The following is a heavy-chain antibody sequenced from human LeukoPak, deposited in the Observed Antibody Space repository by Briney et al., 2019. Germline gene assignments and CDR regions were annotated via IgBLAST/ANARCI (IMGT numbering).Heavy chain of an antibody. CDR3: AREMGDILGYSSSYSDY. CDR1: GFTFSSYW. Sequence: GGSLRLSCAASGFTFSSYWMSWVRQAPGKGLEWVANIKQDGSEKYYVDSVKGRFTISRDNAKNSLYLQMNSLRAEDTAVYYCAREMGDILGYSSSYSDYWGQGTLVTVSS. D-gene: IGHD6-13*01. CDR2: IKQDGSEK. J-gene: IGHJ4*02. V-gene: IGHV3-7*03.